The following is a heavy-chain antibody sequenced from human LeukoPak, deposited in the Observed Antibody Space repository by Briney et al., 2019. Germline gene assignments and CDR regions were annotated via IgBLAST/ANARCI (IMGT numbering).Heavy chain of an antibody. V-gene: IGHV1-46*01. J-gene: IGHJ4*02. CDR2: INPSDGST. Sequence: ASVKVSCKASGYTFTSYYIHLVRQAPGQGFEWMAIINPSDGSTTNSQKFQGRVTITADKSTSTAYMELSSLRSEDTAVYYCASGTTDIVVVPATLRNYYFDYWGQGTLVTVSS. D-gene: IGHD2-2*01. CDR3: ASGTTDIVVVPATLRNYYFDY. CDR1: GYTFTSYY.